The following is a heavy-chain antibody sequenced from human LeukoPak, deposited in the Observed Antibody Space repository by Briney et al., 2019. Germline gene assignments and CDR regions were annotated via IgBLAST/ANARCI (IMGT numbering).Heavy chain of an antibody. D-gene: IGHD5-18*01. CDR1: GGSISSYY. CDR3: ARENRGYSYGRVPRGFDY. V-gene: IGHV4-59*01. CDR2: IYYSGST. J-gene: IGHJ4*02. Sequence: PSETLSLTCTVSGGSISSYYWSWIRQPPGRGLEWIGYIYYSGSTNYNPSLKSRVTISVDTSKNQFSLKLSSVTAADTAVYYCARENRGYSYGRVPRGFDYWGQGTLVTVSS.